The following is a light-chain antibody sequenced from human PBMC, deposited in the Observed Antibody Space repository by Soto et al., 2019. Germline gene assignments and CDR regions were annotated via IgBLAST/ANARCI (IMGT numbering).Light chain of an antibody. CDR3: KSYTSSNIYV. CDR1: SSDPGDYKY. J-gene: IGLJ1*01. Sequence: QSVLTQPASVSGSPGQSITISCTGASSDPGDYKYVSWYQQHPGKVPKLMIYDITNRPSGVSNRFSGSKSGNTASLTISGLQAEDEADYYCKSYTSSNIYVFGTGTKLTVL. V-gene: IGLV2-14*01. CDR2: DIT.